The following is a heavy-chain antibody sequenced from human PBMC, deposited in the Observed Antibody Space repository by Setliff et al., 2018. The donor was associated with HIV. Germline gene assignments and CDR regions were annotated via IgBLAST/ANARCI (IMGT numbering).Heavy chain of an antibody. CDR1: GGTFSSYA. CDR2: IILLFGTP. D-gene: IGHD3-22*01. Sequence: SVKVSCKASGGTFSSYAISWVRQAPGQGLEWMGGIILLFGTPNYAQKCQGRVTITADESTSTAYMELSSLRSEDTAVYYCARDLYYYDSSGYYPGNYYGMDVWGQGTTVTVSS. V-gene: IGHV1-69*13. J-gene: IGHJ6*02. CDR3: ARDLYYYDSSGYYPGNYYGMDV.